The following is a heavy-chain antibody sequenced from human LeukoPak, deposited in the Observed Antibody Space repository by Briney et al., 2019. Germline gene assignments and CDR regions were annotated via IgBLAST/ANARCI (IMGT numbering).Heavy chain of an antibody. V-gene: IGHV4-30-2*01. CDR1: GGSISSGGYY. CDR2: IYHSGST. Sequence: SETLSLTCTVSGGSISSGGYYWSWIRQPPGKGLEWIGYIYHSGSTYYNPSLKSRVTISVDRSKNQFSLKLSSVTAADTAVYYCARDIASSTSPDYWGQGTLVTVSS. D-gene: IGHD2-2*01. CDR3: ARDIASSTSPDY. J-gene: IGHJ4*02.